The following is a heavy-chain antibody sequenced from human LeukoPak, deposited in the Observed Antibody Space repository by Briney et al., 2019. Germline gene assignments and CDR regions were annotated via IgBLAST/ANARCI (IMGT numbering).Heavy chain of an antibody. CDR2: ISGNGGST. J-gene: IGHJ3*02. CDR3: ARRGGSRGWGAFDI. CDR1: GFTFSSYA. D-gene: IGHD6-19*01. V-gene: IGHV3-23*01. Sequence: GGSLRLSCAASGFTFSSYAMSWVRQAPGKGLEWVSAISGNGGSTYYADSVKGRFTISRDNSKNTLYLQMSSLRVEDTAIYYCARRGGSRGWGAFDIWGQGTIVTVSS.